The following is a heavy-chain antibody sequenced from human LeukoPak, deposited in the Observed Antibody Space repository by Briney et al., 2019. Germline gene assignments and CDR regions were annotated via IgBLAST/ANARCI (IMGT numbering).Heavy chain of an antibody. J-gene: IGHJ2*01. V-gene: IGHV4-39*01. D-gene: IGHD3-10*01. CDR1: GGSISTSNYY. CDR3: ARTITMIRGVVTPGEYWYFDL. CDR2: IYYSGST. Sequence: KTSETLSLTCAVSGGSISTSNYYWGWIRQPPGKGLEWIVSIYYSGSTYHNPSLKSRVTMSVDTSKNQVSLNLSSVTATDTAVYYCARTITMIRGVVTPGEYWYFDLWGRGTLVTVSS.